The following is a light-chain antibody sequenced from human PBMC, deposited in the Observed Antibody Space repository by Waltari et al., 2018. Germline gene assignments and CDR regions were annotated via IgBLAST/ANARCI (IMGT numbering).Light chain of an antibody. J-gene: IGLJ2*01. V-gene: IGLV2-8*01. Sequence: QSALTQPPSASGSPGQSVTISCTGTSSDVGGYNYVPWYQQHPGKAPKLMIFEVSKRPSGVPDRFSGSKSDNTASLTVSGLQAEDEANYYCSSYAGSNNVIFGGGTKLSVL. CDR1: SSDVGGYNY. CDR3: SSYAGSNNVI. CDR2: EVS.